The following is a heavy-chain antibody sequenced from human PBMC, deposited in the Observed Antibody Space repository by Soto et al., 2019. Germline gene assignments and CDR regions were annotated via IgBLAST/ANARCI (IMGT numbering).Heavy chain of an antibody. Sequence: PGGSLRLSCAASGFTFSDYYMSWIRQAPGKGLEWISYISGSGTTISYADSVKGRFTISRDNAKNSLYLQMNSLRAEDTAVYYCATIGDYVRIYFDSWGQGTLVTVSS. CDR1: GFTFSDYY. D-gene: IGHD3-10*02. J-gene: IGHJ4*02. CDR2: ISGSGTTI. V-gene: IGHV3-11*01. CDR3: ATIGDYVRIYFDS.